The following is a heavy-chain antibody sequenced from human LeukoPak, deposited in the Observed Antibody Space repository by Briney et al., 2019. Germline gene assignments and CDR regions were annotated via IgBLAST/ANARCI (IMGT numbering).Heavy chain of an antibody. Sequence: PGGSLRLSCAASGFTFSNAWMSWVRQAPGKGLEWVSTISGSDDSTYYAGSVKGRFTISRDNSKNMLYLHMNSLRADDTAIYYCAKDQYIAVGLTASGFDPWGQGILVTVSS. CDR1: GFTFSNAW. CDR3: AKDQYIAVGLTASGFDP. CDR2: ISGSDDST. J-gene: IGHJ5*02. D-gene: IGHD2-15*01. V-gene: IGHV3-23*01.